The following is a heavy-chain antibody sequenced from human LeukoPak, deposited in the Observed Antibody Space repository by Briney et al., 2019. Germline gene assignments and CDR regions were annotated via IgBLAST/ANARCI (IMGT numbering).Heavy chain of an antibody. CDR1: GFTFSSYS. Sequence: GGSLRLSCAASGFTFSSYSMNWVRQAPGKGLEWVSSISSSSSYIYYADSVKGRFTISRDNAKNSLYLQMNSLRAEDTAVYYCARGREGVFYYGMDVWGQGTMVTVSS. J-gene: IGHJ6*02. V-gene: IGHV3-21*04. CDR2: ISSSSSYI. CDR3: ARGREGVFYYGMDV. D-gene: IGHD6-13*01.